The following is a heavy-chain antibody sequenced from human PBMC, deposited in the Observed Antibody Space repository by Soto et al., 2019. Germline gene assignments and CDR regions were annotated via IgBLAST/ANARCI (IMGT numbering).Heavy chain of an antibody. D-gene: IGHD3-10*01. J-gene: IGHJ6*02. CDR2: IYHSGSS. CDR3: ARGGLWFGEGGMDV. Sequence: SETLSLTCAVSGGSISSGGYSWSWIRQPPGKGLEWIGYIYHSGSSYYNPSLKSRVTISVDRSKNQFSLKLSSVTAADTAVYYCARGGLWFGEGGMDVWGQGTTVTVSS. CDR1: GGSISSGGYS. V-gene: IGHV4-30-2*01.